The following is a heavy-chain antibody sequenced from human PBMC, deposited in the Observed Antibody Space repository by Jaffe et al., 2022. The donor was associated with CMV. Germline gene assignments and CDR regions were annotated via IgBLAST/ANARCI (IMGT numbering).Heavy chain of an antibody. CDR2: IRSKANSYAT. D-gene: IGHD3-22*01. V-gene: IGHV3-73*01. CDR1: GFTFSGSA. J-gene: IGHJ3*02. CDR3: TRVYYYDSSGYYYDAFDI. Sequence: EVQLVESGGGLVQPGGSLKLSCAASGFTFSGSAMHWVRQASGKGLEWVGRIRSKANSYATAYAASVKGRFTISRDDSKNTAYLQMNSLKTEDTAVYYCTRVYYYDSSGYYYDAFDIWGQGTMVTVSS.